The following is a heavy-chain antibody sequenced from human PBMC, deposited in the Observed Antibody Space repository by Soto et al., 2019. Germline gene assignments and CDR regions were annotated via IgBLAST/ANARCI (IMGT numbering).Heavy chain of an antibody. CDR1: GGTFSSYA. V-gene: IGHV1-69*01. CDR3: ARESISGYYGYDAFAI. J-gene: IGHJ3*02. D-gene: IGHD3-22*01. Sequence: QVQLVQSGAEVKKPGSSVKVSCKASGGTFSSYAISWVRQAPGQGLEWMGGIISFFGTANYAQKFQGRVTITADESTSTAYMELSSLRSEDTAVYYCARESISGYYGYDAFAIWGQGTMVTVSS. CDR2: IISFFGTA.